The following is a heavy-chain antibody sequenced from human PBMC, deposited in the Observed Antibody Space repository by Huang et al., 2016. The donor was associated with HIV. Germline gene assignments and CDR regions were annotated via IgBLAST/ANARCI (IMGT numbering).Heavy chain of an antibody. J-gene: IGHJ4*02. Sequence: QLQLQESGPGQVKPSETLSLTCTVSGDFISSTNYYWGWIRQSPGKGREWVGSVYQSGSTNYNPSLKSRVTLSVDTSRNQVALRLNSVTAADTAVYYCASQHIGAAATWFWGRGTQVAVSS. V-gene: IGHV4-39*01. CDR3: ASQHIGAAATWF. D-gene: IGHD6-13*01. CDR2: VYQSGST. CDR1: GDFISSTNYY.